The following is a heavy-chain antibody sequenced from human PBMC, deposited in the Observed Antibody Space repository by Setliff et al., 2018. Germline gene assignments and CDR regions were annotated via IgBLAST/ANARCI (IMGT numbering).Heavy chain of an antibody. V-gene: IGHV3-23*01. D-gene: IGHD4-4*01. CDR1: GFAFTSYD. Sequence: GESLKISCVTSGFAFTSYDMTWVRQAPGKGLEWVASINNGGVSADYTDSVKGRFTISRDNSRNTLYLQMKSLRAEDTAIYYCATSTITTYYFDYWGHGTPGTVSS. CDR2: INNGGVSA. CDR3: ATSTITTYYFDY. J-gene: IGHJ4*01.